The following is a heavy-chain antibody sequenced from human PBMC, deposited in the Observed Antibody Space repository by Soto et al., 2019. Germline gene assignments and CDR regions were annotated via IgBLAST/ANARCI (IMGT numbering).Heavy chain of an antibody. CDR2: INPNSGGT. Sequence: ASVKVSCKASGYTFSDYYIHWVLQAPGQGLEWMGWINPNSGGTKYAPKFQGGVTMTRDTSITTAYMELSRLRSGNTAVYYCAREPATAKPEGVDFWGQGTLVTVSS. CDR3: AREPATAKPEGVDF. V-gene: IGHV1-2*02. D-gene: IGHD1-1*01. J-gene: IGHJ4*02. CDR1: GYTFSDYY.